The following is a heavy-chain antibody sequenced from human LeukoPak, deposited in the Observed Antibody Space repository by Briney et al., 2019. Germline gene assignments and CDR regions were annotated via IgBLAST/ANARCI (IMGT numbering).Heavy chain of an antibody. CDR3: ARVWDSSTSRDP. CDR2: ISSSGSTI. Sequence: SGGSLRLSCAASGFTFDDYAMHWVRQAPGKGLEWVSYISSSGSTIYYADSVKGRFTISRDNAKNSLYLQMNSLRAEDTAVYYCARVWDSSTSRDPWGQGTLVTVSS. D-gene: IGHD6-13*01. V-gene: IGHV3-11*01. J-gene: IGHJ5*02. CDR1: GFTFDDYA.